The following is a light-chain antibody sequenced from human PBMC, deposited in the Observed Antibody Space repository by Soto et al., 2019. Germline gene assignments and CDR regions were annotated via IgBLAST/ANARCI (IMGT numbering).Light chain of an antibody. J-gene: IGLJ1*01. CDR1: SSSIGAGYD. V-gene: IGLV1-40*01. CDR2: GNT. Sequence: QSVLTQPPSVSGAPGQRVSISCTGSSSSIGAGYDVHWYQQVPGAAPKLLIHGNTNRPSGVPDRFSGSKSGTSASLAITGLQAEDEADHYCQSYDSSLSGCVFGTGTKVTVL. CDR3: QSYDSSLSGCV.